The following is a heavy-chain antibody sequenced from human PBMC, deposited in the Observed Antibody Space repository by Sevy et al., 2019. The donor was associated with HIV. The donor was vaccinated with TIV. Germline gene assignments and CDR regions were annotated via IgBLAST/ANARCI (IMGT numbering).Heavy chain of an antibody. CDR3: ASPAYCGGGNCYSSDAFDM. V-gene: IGHV1-69*13. CDR2: IIPIFGAA. J-gene: IGHJ3*02. Sequence: SVKVSCKASGGTFSSYAINWVRQAPGQGLEWMGRIIPIFGAADYAQKFQGRVTITADESTSTVYMQLSRLRSEDTAVYYCASPAYCGGGNCYSSDAFDMWGQGTMVTVSS. CDR1: GGTFSSYA. D-gene: IGHD2-21*01.